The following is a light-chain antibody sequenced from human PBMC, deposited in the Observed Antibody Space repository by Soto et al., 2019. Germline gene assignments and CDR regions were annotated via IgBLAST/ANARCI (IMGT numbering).Light chain of an antibody. J-gene: IGKJ1*01. Sequence: EIVLTQSPATLSLSPGERATLSCRASQSVSSYLAWYQQKLGQAPRLLIYDASNRATGIPARFSGSGSATDFTLTISSLEPEDFAVYYCQQRGNWPWTFGQGTKVEIK. CDR1: QSVSSY. CDR2: DAS. CDR3: QQRGNWPWT. V-gene: IGKV3-11*01.